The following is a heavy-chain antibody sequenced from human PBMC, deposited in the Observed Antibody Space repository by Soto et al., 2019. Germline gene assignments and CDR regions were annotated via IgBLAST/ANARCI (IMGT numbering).Heavy chain of an antibody. CDR2: ISGSGGST. J-gene: IGHJ1*01. Sequence: VPLVQSGAEVKKPGASVKVSCKASGYTFSSYAMSWVRQAPGKGLEWVSAISGSGGSTYYADSVKGRFTISRDNSKNTLYLQMNSLRAEDTAVYYCAKDYSEQLQIEYFQHWGQGTLVTVSS. CDR3: AKDYSEQLQIEYFQH. V-gene: IGHV3-23*04. D-gene: IGHD6-6*01. CDR1: GYTFSSYA.